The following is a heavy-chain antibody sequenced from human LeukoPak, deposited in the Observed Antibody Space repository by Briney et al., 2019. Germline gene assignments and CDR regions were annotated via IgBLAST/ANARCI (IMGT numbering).Heavy chain of an antibody. V-gene: IGHV4-39*01. D-gene: IGHD6-13*01. J-gene: IGHJ5*02. CDR1: VGSISSRSYY. CDR3: ARHAIAAANLYNWFDP. Sequence: PSETLSLTCTVAVGSISSRSYYWGWIRQPPGKGLGWIGRIYYSGSTYYNPSLKSRVTISVDTSKNLFSLKLSSVTAADTAVYYCARHAIAAANLYNWFDPWGQGTLVTVSS. CDR2: IYYSGST.